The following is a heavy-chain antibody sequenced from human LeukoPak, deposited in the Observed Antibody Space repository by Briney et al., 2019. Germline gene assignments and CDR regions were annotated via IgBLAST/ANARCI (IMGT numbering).Heavy chain of an antibody. CDR2: MNPNSGNT. D-gene: IGHD2-2*01. CDR1: GYTFTSYD. V-gene: IGHV1-8*03. J-gene: IGHJ4*02. Sequence: ASVKVSCKASGYTFTSYDINWVRQATGQGLEWMGWMNPNSGNTGYAQKFQGRVTITRDTSISTAYMELSSLRSEDTAVYYRARGTRDCSSTSCLYYFDYWGQGTLVTVSS. CDR3: ARGTRDCSSTSCLYYFDY.